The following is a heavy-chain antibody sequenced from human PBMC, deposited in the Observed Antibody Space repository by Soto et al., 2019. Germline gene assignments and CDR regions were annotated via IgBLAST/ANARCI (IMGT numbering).Heavy chain of an antibody. CDR3: AKESQDIVVVPAAIIDY. V-gene: IGHV3-23*01. D-gene: IGHD2-2*01. CDR2: ISGRGGST. CDR1: GFTFSSYA. J-gene: IGHJ4*02. Sequence: GGSLRLSCAASGFTFSSYAMSWVRQAPGKGLEWVSAISGRGGSTYYADSVKGRFTISRDNSKNTLYLQMNSLRAEDTAVYYCAKESQDIVVVPAAIIDYWGQGTLVTVSS.